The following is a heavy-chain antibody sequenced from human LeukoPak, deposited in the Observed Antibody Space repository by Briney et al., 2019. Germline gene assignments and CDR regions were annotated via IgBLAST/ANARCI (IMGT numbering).Heavy chain of an antibody. CDR1: Y. CDR3: AXXXXXXXXXXXXXXXXXXXXXY. J-gene: IGHJ4*01. V-gene: IGHV4-34*01. CDR2: VNHSGST. Sequence: YXXXXRQPPGXXXXXXGEVNHSGSTNYNPSLKSXVTISVDTSKNQFSLKLSSVTAADTAVYYCAXXXXXXXXXXXXXXXXXXXXXYW.